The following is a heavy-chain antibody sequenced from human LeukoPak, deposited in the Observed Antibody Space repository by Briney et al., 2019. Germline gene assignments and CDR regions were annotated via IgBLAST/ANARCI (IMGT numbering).Heavy chain of an antibody. CDR1: GFTFDDYG. J-gene: IGHJ4*02. CDR2: ISRDGGRT. V-gene: IGHV3-20*04. D-gene: IGHD3-3*01. CDR3: VKDSNYDFWSGYYKGFDY. Sequence: GGSLRLSCAASGFTSGFTFDDYGMNWVRQVPGKGLEWVSGISRDGGRTGYADSVQGRFTISRDNSRNSLHLQMNSLRVEDTAFYYCVKDSNYDFWSGYYKGFDYWGQGTLVTVSS.